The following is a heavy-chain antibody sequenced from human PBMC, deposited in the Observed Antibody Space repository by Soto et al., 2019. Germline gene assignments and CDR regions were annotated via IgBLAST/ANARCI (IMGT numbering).Heavy chain of an antibody. CDR1: GFTLSSYS. CDR3: ARSVAVAGLDY. CDR2: ISYDGNKK. J-gene: IGHJ4*02. Sequence: QVQLVESGGGVVQPGRSLRLSCAASGFTLSSYSMHWVRQAPGKGLEWVGVISYDGNKKYYRDSVKGRFSISRDTSNNTVHLQMNSLRPDDTAVYYFARSVAVAGLDYWGQGSLVTVSS. V-gene: IGHV3-30-3*01. D-gene: IGHD6-19*01.